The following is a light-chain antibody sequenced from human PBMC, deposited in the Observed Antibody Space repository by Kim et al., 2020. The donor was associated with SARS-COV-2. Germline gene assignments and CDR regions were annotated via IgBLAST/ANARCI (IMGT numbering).Light chain of an antibody. CDR2: AAS. V-gene: IGKV1-27*01. Sequence: IQMTQSPSSLSASVGDGVTITCRASGAISNYLAWYQQKPGRAPKVLIYAASTLQSGVPSRFSGTRSGTDFTLTISSLQPEDVGTYYCKKYDSASWTFGRGPTVDIK. J-gene: IGKJ1*01. CDR3: KKYDSASWT. CDR1: GAISNY.